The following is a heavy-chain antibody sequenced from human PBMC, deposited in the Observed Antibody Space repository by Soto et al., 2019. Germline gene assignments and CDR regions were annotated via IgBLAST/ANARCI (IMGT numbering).Heavy chain of an antibody. J-gene: IGHJ5*02. CDR3: APYIAAAGTPNWFDP. V-gene: IGHV1-69*01. D-gene: IGHD6-13*01. Sequence: QVQLVQSGAEVKKPGSSVKVSSKASGGTFSSYAISWVRQAPGQGLEWMGGIIPIFGTANYAQKFQGRVTITADESTSTAYMELSSLRSEDTAVYYCAPYIAAAGTPNWFDPWGQGTLVTVSS. CDR2: IIPIFGTA. CDR1: GGTFSSYA.